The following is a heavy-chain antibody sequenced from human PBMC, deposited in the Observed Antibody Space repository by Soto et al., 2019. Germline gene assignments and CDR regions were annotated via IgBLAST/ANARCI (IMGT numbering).Heavy chain of an antibody. D-gene: IGHD5-12*01. CDR2: IYYSGST. CDR3: ARDPGYSGDDYYYYMDV. CDR1: GGSISSYY. J-gene: IGHJ6*03. Sequence: SETLSLTCTVSGGSISSYYWSWIRQPPGKGLEWIGYIYYSGSTNNNPSLKSRVTISVDTSKNQFTLKLSSVTAADTAVYYCARDPGYSGDDYYYYMDVWGKGTTVTVSS. V-gene: IGHV4-59*01.